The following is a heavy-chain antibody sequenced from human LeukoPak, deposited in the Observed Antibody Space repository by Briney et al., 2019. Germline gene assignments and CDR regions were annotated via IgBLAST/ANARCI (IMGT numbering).Heavy chain of an antibody. CDR1: GGSISSYY. CDR2: IYYSGST. J-gene: IGHJ4*02. V-gene: IGHV4-59*01. D-gene: IGHD1-26*01. Sequence: SETLSLTCTVSGGSISSYYWSWIRQPSGKGLEWIGYIYYSGSTNYNPSLKSRVTISVDTSKNQFSLKLSSVTAADTAVYYCARASWEPRYDYWGQGTLVTVSS. CDR3: ARASWEPRYDY.